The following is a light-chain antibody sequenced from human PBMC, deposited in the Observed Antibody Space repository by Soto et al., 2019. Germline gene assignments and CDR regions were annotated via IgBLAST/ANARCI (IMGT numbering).Light chain of an antibody. V-gene: IGKV1-5*03. J-gene: IGKJ1*01. Sequence: DIQMTQSPSTLSASVGDRVTIACRASQSISTWLAWYQQKPGKAPKLLIYKASSLESGVPARFSGSGSGTDFTLTISSLEPEDFALYYCQQRSGWPRTFGQGTKVDI. CDR3: QQRSGWPRT. CDR2: KAS. CDR1: QSISTW.